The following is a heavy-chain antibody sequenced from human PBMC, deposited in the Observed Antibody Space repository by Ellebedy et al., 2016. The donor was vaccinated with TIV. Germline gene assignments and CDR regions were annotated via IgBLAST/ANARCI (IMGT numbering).Heavy chain of an antibody. Sequence: GESLKLSCAASGLTFSSPAMSWVRQAPGTGLELVSSITGSGGNTYYEDSVKGRFTISRENSKDTLFLHMNRLRAEETAIYFSARDPVGVGPAFDVWGQGTMVTVSS. CDR3: ARDPVGVGPAFDV. V-gene: IGHV3-23*01. CDR2: ITGSGGNT. CDR1: GLTFSSPA. J-gene: IGHJ3*01. D-gene: IGHD4-23*01.